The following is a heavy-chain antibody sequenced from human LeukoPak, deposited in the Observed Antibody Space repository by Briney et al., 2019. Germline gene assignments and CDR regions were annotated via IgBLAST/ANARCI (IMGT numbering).Heavy chain of an antibody. J-gene: IGHJ4*02. V-gene: IGHV4-39*07. D-gene: IGHD1-26*01. CDR1: GDSISSSSYY. Sequence: SETLSLTCTVSGDSISSSSYYWGWIRQPPGKGLEWIGSIYYSGSTYYNPSLKSRVTISVDTSKNQFSLKLSSVTAADTAVYYCASGEWELHDYWGQGTLVTVSS. CDR2: IYYSGST. CDR3: ASGEWELHDY.